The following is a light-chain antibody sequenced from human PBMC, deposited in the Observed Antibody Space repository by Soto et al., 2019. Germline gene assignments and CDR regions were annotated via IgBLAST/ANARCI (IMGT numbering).Light chain of an antibody. CDR3: ISYASINTYV. J-gene: IGLJ1*01. CDR1: SSDVGGYDY. CDR2: DVT. V-gene: IGLV2-14*01. Sequence: QSALTQPASVSGSPGQSITISCTGTSSDVGGYDYVSWYQQHPGKAPKLMIYDVTNRLSGVSNRFSGSKSGNTASLTISGLQAEDEADYYCISYASINTYVFGPGTKVTVL.